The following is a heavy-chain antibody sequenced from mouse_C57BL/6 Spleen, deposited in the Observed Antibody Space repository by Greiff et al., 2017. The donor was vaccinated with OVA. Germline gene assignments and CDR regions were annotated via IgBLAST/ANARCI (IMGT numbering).Heavy chain of an antibody. Sequence: QVHVKQSGAELVKPGASVKISCKASGYAFSSYWMNWVKQRPGKGLEWIGQIYPGDGDTNYNGKFKGKATLTADKSSSTAYMQLSSLTSEDSAVYFCARQITTVNFDYWGQGTTLTVSS. J-gene: IGHJ2*01. D-gene: IGHD1-1*01. CDR3: ARQITTVNFDY. CDR1: GYAFSSYW. V-gene: IGHV1-80*01. CDR2: IYPGDGDT.